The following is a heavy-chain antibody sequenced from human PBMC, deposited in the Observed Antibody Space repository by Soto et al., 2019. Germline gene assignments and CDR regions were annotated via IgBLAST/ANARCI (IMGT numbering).Heavy chain of an antibody. D-gene: IGHD3-22*01. J-gene: IGHJ4*02. Sequence: GGSLRLSCAASGFTFSSYGMHWVRQAPGKGLEWVAVISYDGSNKYYADSVKGRFTISRDNSKNTLYLQMNSLRAEDTAVYYCAKDLEDYDRIDYWGQGTLVTVSS. V-gene: IGHV3-30*18. CDR1: GFTFSSYG. CDR2: ISYDGSNK. CDR3: AKDLEDYDRIDY.